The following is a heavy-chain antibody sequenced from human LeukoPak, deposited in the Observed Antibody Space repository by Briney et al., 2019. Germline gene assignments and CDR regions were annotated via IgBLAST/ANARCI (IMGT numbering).Heavy chain of an antibody. CDR1: GFTFSSYA. D-gene: IGHD5-24*01. CDR2: ISGSGGST. CDR3: AKGVEMATILDFYYYYYMDV. J-gene: IGHJ6*03. Sequence: GGSLRLSCEASGFTFSSYAMSWVRQAPGEGLEWVSAISGSGGSTYYADSVKGRFTISRDNSKNTLYLQMNSLRAEDTAVYYCAKGVEMATILDFYYYYYMDVWGKGTTVTVSS. V-gene: IGHV3-23*01.